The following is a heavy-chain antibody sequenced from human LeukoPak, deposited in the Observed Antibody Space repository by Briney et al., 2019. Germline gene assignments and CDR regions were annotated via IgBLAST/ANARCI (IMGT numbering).Heavy chain of an antibody. CDR1: GFTFSSYE. V-gene: IGHV3-48*03. CDR2: ISSSGSTI. CDR3: ARGGDSYYFDY. D-gene: IGHD5-18*01. J-gene: IGHJ4*02. Sequence: GGSLRLSCAASGFTFSSYEMNWVRQAPGKGLEWVSYISSSGSTIYYADSVKGRFTISRDNAKNSLYLQMNSLRAEDTAVYYCARGGDSYYFDYWGQGTLVTVSS.